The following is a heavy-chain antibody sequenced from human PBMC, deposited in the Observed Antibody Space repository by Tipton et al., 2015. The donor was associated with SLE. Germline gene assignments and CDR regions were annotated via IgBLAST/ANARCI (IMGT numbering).Heavy chain of an antibody. Sequence: QVQLVQSGAEVKKPGASVKVSCKASGYTFTGYYMHWVRQAPGQGLEWMGWINPNSGGTNYAQKFQGRVTMTRDTSISTAYMELSRLRSDDTAVYYCARVIVVVPAAIRGYAFDIWGQGTMVTVSS. CDR1: GYTFTGYY. V-gene: IGHV1-2*02. D-gene: IGHD2-2*02. CDR3: ARVIVVVPAAIRGYAFDI. J-gene: IGHJ3*02. CDR2: INPNSGGT.